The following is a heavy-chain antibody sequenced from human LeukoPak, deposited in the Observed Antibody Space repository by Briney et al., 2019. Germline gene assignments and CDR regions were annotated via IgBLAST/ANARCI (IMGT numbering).Heavy chain of an antibody. D-gene: IGHD5-18*01. CDR3: AKGDSSMVRRYYFDY. CDR2: ISGSGLIT. Sequence: GGSLRLSCAASGFTFSRFAMSSVRQAPGKGLEWVSVISGSGLITFYADSVKGRFTIARDDSKNTLYLRMNSLRAEDTAVYYCAKGDSSMVRRYYFDYWGQGTLVTVSS. V-gene: IGHV3-23*01. CDR1: GFTFSRFA. J-gene: IGHJ4*02.